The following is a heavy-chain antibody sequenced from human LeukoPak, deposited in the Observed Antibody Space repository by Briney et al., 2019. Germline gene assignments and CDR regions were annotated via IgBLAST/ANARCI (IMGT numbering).Heavy chain of an antibody. CDR2: ISTYNGNT. CDR1: GYTFTSYD. Sequence: ASVKVSCKASGYTFTSYDISWVRQAPGQGLEWMGWISTYNGNTNYAQKLQGRVTMTTHTSTSTAYMELRSLRSDDTAVYYCARDRYCSITKCYNWFDPWGQGTLVTVSS. CDR3: ARDRYCSITKCYNWFDP. J-gene: IGHJ5*02. D-gene: IGHD2-2*01. V-gene: IGHV1-18*01.